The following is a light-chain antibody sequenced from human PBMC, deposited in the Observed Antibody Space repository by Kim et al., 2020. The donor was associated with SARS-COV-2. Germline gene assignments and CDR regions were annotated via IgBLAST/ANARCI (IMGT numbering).Light chain of an antibody. CDR2: GAS. CDR3: QQSYIVPRT. J-gene: IGKJ1*01. V-gene: IGKV1-39*01. Sequence: DIQMTQSPSSLSASVGDRVTITCRASQSISNRLNWYQQKTGKAPKVLIYGASSLQSGVPSRFSGSGSGTDFTLTISSLQPEDFATYYCQQSYIVPRTCGQGTKVDIK. CDR1: QSISNR.